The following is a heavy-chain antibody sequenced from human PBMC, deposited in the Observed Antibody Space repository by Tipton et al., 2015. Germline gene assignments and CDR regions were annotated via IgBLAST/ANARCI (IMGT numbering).Heavy chain of an antibody. CDR2: IYPDDSDT. Sequence: QSGAEVKKPGESLKISCKSSGYTFSDYWIGWVRQMPGKGLEWMGMIYPDDSDTRYSPSFQGQVTISADKSISTAYLQWSSLKASDTAMYYCARAIDYGDPRWFDPWGQGTLVTVSS. V-gene: IGHV5-51*01. CDR1: GYTFSDYW. CDR3: ARAIDYGDPRWFDP. J-gene: IGHJ5*02. D-gene: IGHD4-17*01.